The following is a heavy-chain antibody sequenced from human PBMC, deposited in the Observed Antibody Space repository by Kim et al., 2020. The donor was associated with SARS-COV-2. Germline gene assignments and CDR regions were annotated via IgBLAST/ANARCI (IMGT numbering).Heavy chain of an antibody. CDR3: ARDIVVVPANDAFDI. Sequence: AQKFQGRVTMTRDTSTSTVYMELSSLRSEDTAVYYCARDIVVVPANDAFDIWGQGTIITVSS. J-gene: IGHJ3*02. V-gene: IGHV1-46*01. D-gene: IGHD2-2*01.